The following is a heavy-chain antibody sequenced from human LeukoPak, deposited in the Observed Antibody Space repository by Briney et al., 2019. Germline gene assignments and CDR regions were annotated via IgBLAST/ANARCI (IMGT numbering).Heavy chain of an antibody. CDR1: GFTFSSYA. CDR3: AKGTLGSCNGATRYPLDY. D-gene: IGHD4/OR15-4a*01. CDR2: ISGSGGST. Sequence: GGSLRLSCAASGFTFSSYAMSWVRQAPGKGLEWVSAISGSGGSTYYADSVKGRFTISRDNSKNMLNLQMNSLRAEDAAVYYCAKGTLGSCNGATRYPLDYWGQGTLVTVSS. V-gene: IGHV3-23*01. J-gene: IGHJ4*02.